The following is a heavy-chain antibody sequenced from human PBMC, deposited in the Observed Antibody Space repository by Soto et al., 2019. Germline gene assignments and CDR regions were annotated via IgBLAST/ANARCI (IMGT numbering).Heavy chain of an antibody. D-gene: IGHD6-6*01. CDR1: GFTFSSYW. V-gene: IGHV3-7*01. CDR3: ARDGSSSGRDFDY. J-gene: IGHJ4*02. Sequence: EVQLVESGGGLVQPGGSLRLSCAAYGFTFSSYWMSWVRQAPGKGLEWVANIKQDGSEKYYVDSVKGRFTISRDNAKNSLYLQMNSLRAEDTAVYYCARDGSSSGRDFDYWGQGTLVTVSS. CDR2: IKQDGSEK.